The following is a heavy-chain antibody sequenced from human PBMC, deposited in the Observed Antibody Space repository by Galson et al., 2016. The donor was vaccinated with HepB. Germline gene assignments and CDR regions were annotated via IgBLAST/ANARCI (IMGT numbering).Heavy chain of an antibody. CDR2: ISGSSSTI. D-gene: IGHD2-2*01. CDR1: GFTFSSYS. CDR3: ARDQVGCSSANRFFDY. V-gene: IGHV3-48*02. Sequence: SLRLSCAASGFTFSSYSMNWVRQAPGKGLEWLSYISGSSSTIYYADSVKGRFTISRDNAKNSLYLQMNSLRDEDTAVYYCARDQVGCSSANRFFDYWGQGTVVTVSS. J-gene: IGHJ4*02.